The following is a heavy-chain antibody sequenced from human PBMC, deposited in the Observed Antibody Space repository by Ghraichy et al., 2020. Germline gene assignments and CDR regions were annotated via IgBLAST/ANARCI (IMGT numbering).Heavy chain of an antibody. D-gene: IGHD5-24*01. J-gene: IGHJ2*01. CDR1: GFTFSSYV. CDR3: AMHPPRSGPCFDL. Sequence: GGSLRLSCAASGFTFSSYVMSWVRQAPGKGLEWVSAISGSGGGTYYADSVKGRFTISRDNSKNTLYLQMNSLRAEDTAVYHCAMHPPRSGPCFDLWGRGTLVTVSS. V-gene: IGHV3-23*01. CDR2: ISGSGGGT.